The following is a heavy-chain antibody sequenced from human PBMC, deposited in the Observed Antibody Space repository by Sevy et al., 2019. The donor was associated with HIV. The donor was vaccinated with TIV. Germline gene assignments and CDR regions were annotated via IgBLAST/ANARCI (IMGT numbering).Heavy chain of an antibody. CDR2: ISAYNGNT. V-gene: IGHV1-18*01. CDR1: GYTFTSYG. Sequence: ASVKVSCKASGYTFTSYGISWVRQAPGQELEWMGWISAYNGNTNYAQKLQGRVTMTTDTSTSTAYMELRSLRSDDTAVYYCAREYCSSTSCYIGGFYYYYGMDVWGQGTTVTVSS. D-gene: IGHD2-2*02. CDR3: AREYCSSTSCYIGGFYYYYGMDV. J-gene: IGHJ6*02.